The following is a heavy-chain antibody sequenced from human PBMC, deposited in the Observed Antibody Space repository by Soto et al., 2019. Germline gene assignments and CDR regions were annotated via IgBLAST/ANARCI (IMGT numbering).Heavy chain of an antibody. Sequence: PGESLKISCKGSGYSFTSYWISWVRQMPGKGLEWMGRIDPSDSYTNYSPSFQGHVTISADKSISTAYLQWSSLKASDTAMYYCARQSEAPYYYYGMDVWGQGTTVTVSS. J-gene: IGHJ6*02. CDR2: IDPSDSYT. V-gene: IGHV5-10-1*01. CDR1: GYSFTSYW. CDR3: ARQSEAPYYYYGMDV.